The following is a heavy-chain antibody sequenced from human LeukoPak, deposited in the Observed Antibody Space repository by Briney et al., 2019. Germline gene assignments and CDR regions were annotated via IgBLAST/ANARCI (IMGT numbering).Heavy chain of an antibody. CDR1: GFTFRSYG. Sequence: GGSLRLSCAASGFTFRSYGMHWVRQAPGKGLEWVAFIRYDGSNKYYADSVKGRFTISRDNAKNTLYLQMNSLRAEDTAVYYCAREPYYGSGSYPDYWGQGTLVTVSS. J-gene: IGHJ4*02. CDR2: IRYDGSNK. CDR3: AREPYYGSGSYPDY. V-gene: IGHV3-30*02. D-gene: IGHD3-10*01.